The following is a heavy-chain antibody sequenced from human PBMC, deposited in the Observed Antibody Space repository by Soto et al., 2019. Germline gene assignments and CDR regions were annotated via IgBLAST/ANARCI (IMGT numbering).Heavy chain of an antibody. CDR2: IWYDGSKK. Sequence: QVQVVESGGGVVQPGRSLRLSCAASGFTFSSFGMHWVRQAPGTRLEWVSLIWYDGSKKSYGDSVKGRFTISRDNSRNTVYLQMNSLRADDTAVYYCARDASYYSLWSGYYPSRNGMDVWGQGTTVTVSS. V-gene: IGHV3-33*01. D-gene: IGHD3-3*01. J-gene: IGHJ6*02. CDR1: GFTFSSFG. CDR3: ARDASYYSLWSGYYPSRNGMDV.